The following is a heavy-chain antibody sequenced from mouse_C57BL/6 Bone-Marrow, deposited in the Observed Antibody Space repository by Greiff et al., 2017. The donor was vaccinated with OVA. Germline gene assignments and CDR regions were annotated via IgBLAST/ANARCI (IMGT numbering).Heavy chain of an antibody. CDR1: GFSLTSYG. Sequence: VKLQESGPGLVQPSQSLSITCTVSGFSLTSYGVHWVRQSPGKGLEWLGVIWSGGSTDYNAAFISRLSISKDNSKSQVFFKMNSLQADDTAIYYCARIPHYYGSSSYAMDYWGQGTSVTVSS. D-gene: IGHD1-1*01. CDR3: ARIPHYYGSSSYAMDY. V-gene: IGHV2-2*01. J-gene: IGHJ4*01. CDR2: IWSGGST.